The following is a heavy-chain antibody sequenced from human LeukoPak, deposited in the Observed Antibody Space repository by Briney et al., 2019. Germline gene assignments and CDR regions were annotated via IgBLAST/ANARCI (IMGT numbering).Heavy chain of an antibody. D-gene: IGHD1-1*01. J-gene: IGHJ4*02. Sequence: PSETLSLTCTVSGGSISSGGYFWSWVRQHPGKGLVGIGYISNSGSTSHNPSRKSRVTLSLDTSKNHFSLKMSSVTAAETAVYYCARADNWNAFEYWGRGTLVPVSS. CDR2: ISNSGST. CDR3: ARADNWNAFEY. CDR1: GGSISSGGYF. V-gene: IGHV4-31*03.